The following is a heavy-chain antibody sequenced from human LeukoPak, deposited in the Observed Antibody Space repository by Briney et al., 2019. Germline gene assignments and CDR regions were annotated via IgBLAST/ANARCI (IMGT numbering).Heavy chain of an antibody. V-gene: IGHV4-59*01. D-gene: IGHD3-10*01. CDR3: ARGGYYGSGNDFRFDP. Sequence: AETLSLTCTVSGGSISTDYWNWIRQPPGKGLEWIGYIHYTGRTNYNPSLKSRLTISIDTSKNQFSLKLSSVTAADTAVYYCARGGYYGSGNDFRFDPWGQGTLVTVSS. CDR2: IHYTGRT. J-gene: IGHJ5*02. CDR1: GGSISTDY.